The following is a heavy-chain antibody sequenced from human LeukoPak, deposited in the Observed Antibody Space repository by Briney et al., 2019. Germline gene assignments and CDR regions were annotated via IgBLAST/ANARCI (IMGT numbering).Heavy chain of an antibody. CDR2: ISYDGSNK. V-gene: IGHV3-30*03. CDR1: GFTFSSYG. CDR3: ARATGRYFDY. D-gene: IGHD1-1*01. J-gene: IGHJ4*02. Sequence: GRSLRLSCAASGFTFSSYGMHWVRQAPGKGLEWVAVISYDGSNKYYADSVKGRFTISRDNSKNTLYLQMNSLRAEDTAVYYCARATGRYFDYWGQGTLVTVSS.